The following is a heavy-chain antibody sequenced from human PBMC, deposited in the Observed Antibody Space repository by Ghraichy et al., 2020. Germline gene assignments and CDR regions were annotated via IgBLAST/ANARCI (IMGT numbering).Heavy chain of an antibody. J-gene: IGHJ4*02. CDR1: SGSISSYY. Sequence: SETLSLTCTVSSGSISSYYWSWIRQPPGKGLEWIGYIYYSGSTNYNPSLKSRVTISVDTSKNQFSLKLSSVTAADTAVYYCWAGGDYFDYWGQGTLVTVSS. V-gene: IGHV4-59*01. D-gene: IGHD2-8*02. CDR2: IYYSGST. CDR3: WAGGDYFDY.